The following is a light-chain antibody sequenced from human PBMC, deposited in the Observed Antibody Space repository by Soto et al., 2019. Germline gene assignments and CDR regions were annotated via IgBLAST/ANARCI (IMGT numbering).Light chain of an antibody. J-gene: IGLJ2*01. CDR1: SSDVGGYNY. V-gene: IGLV2-14*01. CDR3: SSSTRSNTPI. CDR2: DVS. Sequence: QSALTQPASVSGSPGQSITISCTGSSSDVGGYNYVSWYQQHPGKAPTLLIFDVSDRPSGVSNRFSASKSGNTASLTISGLQAEDEADYYCSSSTRSNTPIFGGWTKLTVL.